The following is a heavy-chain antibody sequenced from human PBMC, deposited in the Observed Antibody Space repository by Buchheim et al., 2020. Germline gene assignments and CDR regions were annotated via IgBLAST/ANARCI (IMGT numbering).Heavy chain of an antibody. D-gene: IGHD3-22*01. J-gene: IGHJ4*02. V-gene: IGHV3-23*01. CDR1: GFTFSSYA. CDR2: ILGSGSST. Sequence: EVQLLESGGGLVQPGGSLRLSCAASGFTFSSYAMSWVRQAPGKGLEWVSAILGSGSSTYYADSVKGRFIISRDNSKNTLYLQMNSLGVEDTAVYYCTKAHDTSGYYPFVYGGQGTL. CDR3: TKAHDTSGYYPFVY.